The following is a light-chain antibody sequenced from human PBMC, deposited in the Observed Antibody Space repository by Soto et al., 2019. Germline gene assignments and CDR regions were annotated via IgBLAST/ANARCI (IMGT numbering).Light chain of an antibody. CDR2: GNS. V-gene: IGLV1-40*01. CDR3: LPYDRRVSGWV. CDR1: SSNIGSGYD. Sequence: QSVLTQPPSVSGAPGQRVTIYCTGSSSNIGSGYDVHWYQQLPGTAPKLLIYGNSNRPSGVPDRFSGSKSGTSASLAITGLQAADEADSSCLPYDRRVSGWVFGGATQLTVI. J-gene: IGLJ3*02.